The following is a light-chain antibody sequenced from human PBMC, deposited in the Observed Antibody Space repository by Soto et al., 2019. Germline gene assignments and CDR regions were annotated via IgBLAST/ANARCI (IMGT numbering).Light chain of an antibody. Sequence: EIVMTKTTGTLSLSPGERATLSCRASQSVSSSYLAWYQQKPGQAPRLLIYGASSRATGIPDRFSGSGSETDFTLTISRLEPEDSAVYFCQHYGYPQWTFGQGTKV. CDR1: QSVSSSY. V-gene: IGKV3-20*01. CDR3: QHYGYPQWT. J-gene: IGKJ1*01. CDR2: GAS.